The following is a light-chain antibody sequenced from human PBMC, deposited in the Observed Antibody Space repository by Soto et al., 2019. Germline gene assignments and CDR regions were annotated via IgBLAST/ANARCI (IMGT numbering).Light chain of an antibody. CDR1: QNIGRN. J-gene: IGKJ4*01. Sequence: DIQMTQSPSSLSTSVGDRVTLTCRASQNIGRNLNWYQQKPGKAPKLLIYTVSNLQTGVPLRFSGRGSGTEFTLTISALQPEDFATYYCQQCYSIPLTFGGGTKVEIK. V-gene: IGKV1-39*01. CDR2: TVS. CDR3: QQCYSIPLT.